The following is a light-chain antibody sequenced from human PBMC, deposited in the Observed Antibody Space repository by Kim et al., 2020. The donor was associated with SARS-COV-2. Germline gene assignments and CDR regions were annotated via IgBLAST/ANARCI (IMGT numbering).Light chain of an antibody. CDR3: QHRSSWPLT. CDR1: QSVRSN. V-gene: IGKV3-11*01. Sequence: EIVLTQSPATLSLSPGERATLSCRASQSVRSNLAWYQQRPGQAPRLLIYDASNRATGIPARFSGSGSGTDFTLTIINLEPEDFAVYYCQHRSSWPLTFGGGTKVDIK. J-gene: IGKJ4*01. CDR2: DAS.